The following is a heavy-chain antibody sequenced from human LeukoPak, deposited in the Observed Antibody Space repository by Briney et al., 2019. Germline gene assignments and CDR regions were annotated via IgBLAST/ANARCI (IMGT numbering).Heavy chain of an antibody. CDR1: GNYW. Sequence: GGSLRLSCAASGNYWMHWVRQVPGKGLVWVSHINSDGSGTSYADSVKGRFTISKDNAKNTVYLQMNSLRAEDTAVYYCARGLDYYDSSGYYPTYYYYGMDVWGQGTTVTVSS. J-gene: IGHJ6*02. V-gene: IGHV3-74*01. CDR2: INSDGSGT. D-gene: IGHD3-22*01. CDR3: ARGLDYYDSSGYYPTYYYYGMDV.